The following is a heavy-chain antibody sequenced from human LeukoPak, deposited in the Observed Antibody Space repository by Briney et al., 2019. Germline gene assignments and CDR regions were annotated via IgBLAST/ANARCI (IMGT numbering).Heavy chain of an antibody. J-gene: IGHJ4*02. CDR2: IYYSGST. CDR3: AGAMTTVAEAGE. V-gene: IGHV4-59*08. CDR1: GGSISGYY. D-gene: IGHD4-23*01. Sequence: PSETLSLTCTVSGGSISGYYWSWFRQTPGKGLEWVGYIYYSGSTNYNPSLKSRVTISVDTSKNQFSLKLSSVTAADTAEYYCAGAMTTVAEAGEWGQGTLVTVSS.